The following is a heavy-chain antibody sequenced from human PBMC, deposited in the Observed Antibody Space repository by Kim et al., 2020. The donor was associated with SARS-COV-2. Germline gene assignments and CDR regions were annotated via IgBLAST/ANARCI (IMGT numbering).Heavy chain of an antibody. D-gene: IGHD3-22*01. CDR1: GFTFSSYS. CDR2: ISCGAGST. Sequence: GGSLRLSCAASGFTFSSYSMGWVRQAPGKGLEWVSEISCGAGSTKYTDSVKGRLTISRDNSKNTLYLQMNSLRVEDTAVYYCVKPLLMDYYDTSGSDYWGQGTLVTVSS. J-gene: IGHJ4*02. V-gene: IGHV3-23*01. CDR3: VKPLLMDYYDTSGSDY.